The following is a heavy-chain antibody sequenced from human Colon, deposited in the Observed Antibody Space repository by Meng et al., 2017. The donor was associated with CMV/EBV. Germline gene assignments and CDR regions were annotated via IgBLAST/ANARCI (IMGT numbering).Heavy chain of an antibody. J-gene: IGHJ4*02. D-gene: IGHD3-22*01. CDR1: GGPIPNRNW. CDR3: ASLKDYDGRGYYYFES. CDR2: GYLGGTI. V-gene: IGHV4-4*02. Sequence: QVQRRPAAPILGEPSGTRSLTFTVSGGPIPNRNWWRWVRRPPGKGLEGIGAGYLGGTIQHHPSLQRRVTISLDKAKDHLSLKLASVTAADTAVYYCASLKDYDGRGYYYFESWGQGTLVTVSS.